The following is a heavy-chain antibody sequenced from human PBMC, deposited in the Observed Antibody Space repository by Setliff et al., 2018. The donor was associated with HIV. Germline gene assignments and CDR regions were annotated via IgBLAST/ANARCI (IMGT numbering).Heavy chain of an antibody. CDR1: GYTFTSFG. V-gene: IGHV1-18*01. D-gene: IGHD2-8*01. J-gene: IGHJ6*03. CDR3: ARALIYCTNGVCYHYYYMDV. Sequence: ASVKVSCKASGYTFTSFGISWVRQAPGQGLEWMGWISAYNGNTSYAQKLQGRVTMTTDTSTSTAYMELRSLRSDDTAVYYCARALIYCTNGVCYHYYYMDVWGKGTTVTVSS. CDR2: ISAYNGNT.